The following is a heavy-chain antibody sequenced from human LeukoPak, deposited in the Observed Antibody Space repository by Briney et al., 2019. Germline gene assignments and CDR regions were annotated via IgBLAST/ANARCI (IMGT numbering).Heavy chain of an antibody. CDR1: GFTFSGYA. Sequence: GGSLRLSCAASGFTFSGYAMSWVRQAPGKGLEWVSAISGSGGSTYYADSVKGRFTISRDNSKNTLYLQMNSLRAEDTAVYYCAKDRRFGESLFDYWGQGTLVTVSS. J-gene: IGHJ4*02. CDR3: AKDRRFGESLFDY. V-gene: IGHV3-23*01. CDR2: ISGSGGST. D-gene: IGHD3-10*01.